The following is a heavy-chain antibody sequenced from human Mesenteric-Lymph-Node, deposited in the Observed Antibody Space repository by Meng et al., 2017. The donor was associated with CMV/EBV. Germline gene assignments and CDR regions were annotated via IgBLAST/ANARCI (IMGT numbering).Heavy chain of an antibody. V-gene: IGHV3-74*03. CDR3: TRLDYSDPYYYMDV. J-gene: IGHJ6*03. D-gene: IGHD4-11*01. CDR1: GFTFSTYA. CDR2: INGGGSST. Sequence: GESLKISCVASGFTFSTYAMTWVRQAPGKGLVWVARINGGGSSTAYADSVRGRFTISRDNAKNTLYLQMSSLRGDDTAVYYCTRLDYSDPYYYMDVWGQGTTVTVSS.